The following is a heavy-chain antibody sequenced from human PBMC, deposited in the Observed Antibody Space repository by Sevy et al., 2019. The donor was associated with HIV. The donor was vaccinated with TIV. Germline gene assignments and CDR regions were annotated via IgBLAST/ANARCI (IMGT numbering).Heavy chain of an antibody. J-gene: IGHJ4*02. CDR3: ATDSVLLKGRYYDSSGYYLHY. CDR2: FDPEDGET. CDR1: GYIFTELS. V-gene: IGHV1-24*01. D-gene: IGHD3-22*01. Sequence: ASVKVSCKVSGYIFTELSMHWVRQAPGKGLEWMGGFDPEDGETIYAQTFQGRVTMTEDTSTDTAYMDLSSLRSADTAVYYCATDSVLLKGRYYDSSGYYLHYWGQGTLVTVSS.